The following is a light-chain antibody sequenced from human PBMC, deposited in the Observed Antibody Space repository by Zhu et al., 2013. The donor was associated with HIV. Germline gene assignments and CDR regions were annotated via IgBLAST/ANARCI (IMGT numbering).Light chain of an antibody. CDR3: QQDYNLPHT. CDR2: GAS. V-gene: IGKV3D-7*01. Sequence: PGERVTLSCRASQSVSSSYLTWYQQKPGQAPRLLIYGASTRATGIPARFSGSGSGTDFTLTISSLQPEDFAVYYCQQDYNLPHTFGGGTKVEIK. J-gene: IGKJ4*01. CDR1: QSVSSSY.